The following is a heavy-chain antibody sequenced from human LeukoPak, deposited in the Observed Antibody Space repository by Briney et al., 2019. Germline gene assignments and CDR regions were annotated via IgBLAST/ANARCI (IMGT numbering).Heavy chain of an antibody. CDR1: GYIFVDFY. CDR3: ARGGEPKWELLYQDY. D-gene: IGHD1-26*01. CDR2: INPNSGGT. V-gene: IGHV1-2*02. J-gene: IGHJ4*02. Sequence: VSVKVSCKASGYIFVDFYIYWVRQAPGQGLEWMGWINPNSGGTNSAQKFQGRVTLTRDTSITTAFMELNSLKSDDTAVYYCARGGEPKWELLYQDYWGQGTLVTVSS.